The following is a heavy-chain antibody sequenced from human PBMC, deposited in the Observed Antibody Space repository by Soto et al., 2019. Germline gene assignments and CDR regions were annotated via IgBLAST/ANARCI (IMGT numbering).Heavy chain of an antibody. CDR1: GFTFSSYA. CDR3: AREGSEYSSSLGNFDY. CDR2: ISYDGSNK. Sequence: QVQLVESGGGVVQPGRSLRLSCAASGFTFSSYAMHWVRQAPGKGLEWVAVISYDGSNKYYADSVKGRFTISRDNSKNTLYLQMNSLRAEDRAVYYCAREGSEYSSSLGNFDYWGQGTLVTVSS. D-gene: IGHD6-6*01. J-gene: IGHJ4*02. V-gene: IGHV3-30-3*01.